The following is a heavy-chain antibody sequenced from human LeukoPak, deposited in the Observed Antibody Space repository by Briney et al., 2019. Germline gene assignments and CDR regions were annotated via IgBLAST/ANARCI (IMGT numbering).Heavy chain of an antibody. D-gene: IGHD2-15*01. CDR3: ARDEKKYCSGGSCPAYFDY. CDR1: GYNFRHYG. CDR2: ISGGYNGDS. Sequence: GASVKVSCKTSGYNFRHYGISWVRQAPGQGLEWMAWISGGYNGDSNYALKLRGRLTMTTDTSTSTAYMGLRSLRSDDTAVYYCARDEKKYCSGGSCPAYFDYWGQGTLVTVSS. V-gene: IGHV1-18*01. J-gene: IGHJ4*02.